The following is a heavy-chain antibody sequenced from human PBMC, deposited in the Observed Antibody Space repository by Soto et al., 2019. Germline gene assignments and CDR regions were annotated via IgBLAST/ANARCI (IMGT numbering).Heavy chain of an antibody. D-gene: IGHD3-3*01. CDR3: ASATYYDFWSGAQGDAFDI. V-gene: IGHV3-74*01. CDR2: INSDGSST. CDR1: GFTFSSYW. Sequence: GGSLRLSCAASGFTFSSYWMHWVRQAPGKGLVWVSRINSDGSSTSYADSVKGRFTISRDNAKNTLYLQMNSLRAEDTAVYYCASATYYDFWSGAQGDAFDIWGQGTMVTVSS. J-gene: IGHJ3*02.